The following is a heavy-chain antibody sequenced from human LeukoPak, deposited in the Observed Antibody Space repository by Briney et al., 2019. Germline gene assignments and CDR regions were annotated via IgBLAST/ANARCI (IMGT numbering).Heavy chain of an antibody. CDR1: GFTFSSYG. D-gene: IGHD6-19*01. J-gene: IGHJ4*02. CDR2: ISYDGSNK. CDR3: ARTLSSGWNQY. V-gene: IGHV3-30*03. Sequence: GGSLRLSCAASGFTFSSYGMHWVRQAPGKGLEWVAVISYDGSNKYYADSVKGRFTISRDNSKNTLYLQMNSLRAEDTAVYYCARTLSSGWNQYWGQGTLVTVSS.